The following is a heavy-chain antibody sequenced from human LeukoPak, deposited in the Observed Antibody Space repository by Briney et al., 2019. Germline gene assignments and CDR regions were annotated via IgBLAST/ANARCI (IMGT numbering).Heavy chain of an antibody. J-gene: IGHJ4*02. CDR2: ISWNSGNI. V-gene: IGHV3-9*01. D-gene: IGHD3-10*01. Sequence: QPGGSLRLSCAGSGFTFDDYAMHWVRQAPGKGLEWVSGISWNSGNIGYADSVKGRFIVSRDNAKNSLYLQMNSLRDEDTALYYCAKGRSGYYGSGPLDYWGQGTLVTVSS. CDR3: AKGRSGYYGSGPLDY. CDR1: GFTFDDYA.